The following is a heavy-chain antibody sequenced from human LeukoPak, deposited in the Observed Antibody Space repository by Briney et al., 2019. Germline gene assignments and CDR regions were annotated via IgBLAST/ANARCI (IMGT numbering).Heavy chain of an antibody. Sequence: GGSLRLSCAASVLTVSSNYMSWVRQAPGKGLEWVSVIYSGGSTYYADSVKGRFTISRDNSKNTLYLQMNSLRAEDTAVYYCARESAFGSDYWGQGTLVTVSS. CDR3: ARESAFGSDY. V-gene: IGHV3-66*01. CDR1: VLTVSSNY. D-gene: IGHD3-10*01. CDR2: IYSGGST. J-gene: IGHJ4*02.